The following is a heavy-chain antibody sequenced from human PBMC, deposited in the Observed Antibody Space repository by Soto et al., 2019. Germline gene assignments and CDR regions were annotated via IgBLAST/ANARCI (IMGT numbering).Heavy chain of an antibody. CDR2: IYWDDDE. CDR3: THLEVFDIVAKDAFDM. CDR1: GFSLSTSRVG. V-gene: IGHV2-5*02. D-gene: IGHD5-12*01. Sequence: QITLKESGPTLVKSTQTLTLTCTFSGFSLSTSRVGVGWIRQPPGKALEWLALIYWDDDESYSPSLKSRLPITKDTAKSQVVLTMTNMDPVDTATYYCTHLEVFDIVAKDAFDMWGQGTMVTVSS. J-gene: IGHJ3*02.